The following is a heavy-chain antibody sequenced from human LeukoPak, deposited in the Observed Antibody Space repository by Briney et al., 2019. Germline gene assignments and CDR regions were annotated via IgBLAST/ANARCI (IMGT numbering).Heavy chain of an antibody. D-gene: IGHD3-10*01. CDR3: ARDGGDDAFDI. J-gene: IGHJ3*02. V-gene: IGHV3-74*01. CDR1: GFTFSSYA. CDR2: ITSDGSST. Sequence: GGSLRLSCAASGFTFSSYAMSWVRQAPGKGLEWVSRITSDGSSTSYADSVKGRFTISRDNAKNTLYLQMNSLRAEDTAVYYCARDGGDDAFDIWGQGTMVTVSS.